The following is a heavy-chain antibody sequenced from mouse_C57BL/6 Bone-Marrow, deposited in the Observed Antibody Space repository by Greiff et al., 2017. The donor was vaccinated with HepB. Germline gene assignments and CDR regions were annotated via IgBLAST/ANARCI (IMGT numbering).Heavy chain of an antibody. CDR3: ARLVCLRRLFAY. CDR2: IHPNSGST. Sequence: QVQLQQPGAELVKPGASVKLSCKASGYTFTSYWMHWVKQRPGQGLEWIGMIHPNSGSTNYNEKFKSKATLTVDKSSSTAYMQLSSLTSEDSAVYYCARLVCLRRLFAYWDQGTLVTVSA. D-gene: IGHD1-2*01. J-gene: IGHJ3*01. V-gene: IGHV1-64*01. CDR1: GYTFTSYW.